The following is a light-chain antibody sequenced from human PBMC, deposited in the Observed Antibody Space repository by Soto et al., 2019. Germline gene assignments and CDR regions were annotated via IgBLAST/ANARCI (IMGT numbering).Light chain of an antibody. CDR2: EVS. CDR3: SSYARGSNLYV. CDR1: SSDIGVYNY. V-gene: IGLV2-14*01. J-gene: IGLJ1*01. Sequence: QSALTRPASVSGSPGQSITISCTATSSDIGVYNYVSWYQQYPGKAPKLMIYEVSNRPSGVSNRFSGSQSGNTASLTISGLQAEDEADYYCSSYARGSNLYVFGTGTKLTVL.